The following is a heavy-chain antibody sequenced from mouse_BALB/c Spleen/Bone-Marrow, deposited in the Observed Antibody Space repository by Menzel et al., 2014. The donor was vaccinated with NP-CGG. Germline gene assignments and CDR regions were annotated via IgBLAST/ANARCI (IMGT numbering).Heavy chain of an antibody. V-gene: IGHV5-12-1*01. CDR1: GFAFSSYD. Sequence: EVHLQESGGGLVKPRGSLELSCAASGFAFSSYDMSWVRQTPEKRLEWVAYISSGGGSTYYPDTVNGRFTISRDNAKNTMYLQMSSLKSEDTDMYYCARTTHYAMDYWGQGTSVTVSS. D-gene: IGHD5-5*01. CDR2: ISSGGGST. CDR3: ARTTHYAMDY. J-gene: IGHJ4*01.